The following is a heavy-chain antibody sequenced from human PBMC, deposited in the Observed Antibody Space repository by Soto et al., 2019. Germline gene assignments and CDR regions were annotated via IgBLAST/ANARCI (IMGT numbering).Heavy chain of an antibody. CDR2: IYYSGST. Sequence: PSETLSLTCTVSGGSISSHYCIFIRQPPFKGLEWIVYIYYSGSTSYNPSLQSRVTISVDTSKNQFSLKLTSVTTADTAVYYCARGWGSYDSSGHDAFDIWGQGTMVTVSS. V-gene: IGHV4-59*11. CDR3: ARGWGSYDSSGHDAFDI. J-gene: IGHJ3*02. CDR1: GGSISSHY. D-gene: IGHD3-22*01.